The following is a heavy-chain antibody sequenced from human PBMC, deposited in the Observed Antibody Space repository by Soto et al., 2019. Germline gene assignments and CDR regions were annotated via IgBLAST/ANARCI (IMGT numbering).Heavy chain of an antibody. J-gene: IGHJ5*02. D-gene: IGHD6-13*01. V-gene: IGHV3-30*04. CDR2: ISYDGSNK. Sequence: GGSLRLSCAASGFTFSSYAMHWVRRAPGKGLEWVAVISYDGSNKYYADSVKGRFTISRDNSKNTLYLQMNSLRAEDTAVYYCARGDVAAAGTQGFDPWGQGTLVTVSS. CDR1: GFTFSSYA. CDR3: ARGDVAAAGTQGFDP.